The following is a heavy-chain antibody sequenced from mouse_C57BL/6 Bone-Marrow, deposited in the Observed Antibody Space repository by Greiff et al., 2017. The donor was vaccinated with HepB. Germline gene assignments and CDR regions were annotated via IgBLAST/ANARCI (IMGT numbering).Heavy chain of an antibody. V-gene: IGHV1-4*01. Sequence: QVQLKESGAELARPGASVKMSCKASGYTFTSYTMHWVKQRPGQGLEWIGYINPSSGYTKYNQKFKDKATLTADKSSSTAYMQLSSLTSEDSAVYYCAPDPGSSPPGFAYWGQGTLVTVSA. CDR1: GYTFTSYT. J-gene: IGHJ3*01. CDR3: APDPGSSPPGFAY. CDR2: INPSSGYT. D-gene: IGHD1-1*01.